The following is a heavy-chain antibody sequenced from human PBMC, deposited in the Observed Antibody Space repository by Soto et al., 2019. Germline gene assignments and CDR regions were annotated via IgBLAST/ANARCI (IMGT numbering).Heavy chain of an antibody. Sequence: GGSLRLSCAASGFTFSNYWMTWVRQAPGKGLEWVANIKQDGSEKYYVDSVKGRFTISRDNAKNSLYLQMNSLRAEDTAVYYCARRETLIVYWGQGTLVTVSS. CDR2: IKQDGSEK. CDR1: GFTFSNYW. V-gene: IGHV3-7*05. CDR3: ARRETLIVY. D-gene: IGHD2-15*01. J-gene: IGHJ4*02.